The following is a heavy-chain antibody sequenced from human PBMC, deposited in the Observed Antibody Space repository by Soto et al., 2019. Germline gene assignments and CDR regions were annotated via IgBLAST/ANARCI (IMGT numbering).Heavy chain of an antibody. Sequence: QVQLVQSGAEVKKPGASVKVSCKASGYTFTSYGISWVRQAPGQGLEWMGWISAYNGNTNYAQKLQGRVTMTTDTSTSTAYMELRSLRSDDTAVYYCASNGQYDILTGYYYSGMDVWGQGTTVTVSS. CDR1: GYTFTSYG. CDR2: ISAYNGNT. D-gene: IGHD3-9*01. J-gene: IGHJ6*02. V-gene: IGHV1-18*01. CDR3: ASNGQYDILTGYYYSGMDV.